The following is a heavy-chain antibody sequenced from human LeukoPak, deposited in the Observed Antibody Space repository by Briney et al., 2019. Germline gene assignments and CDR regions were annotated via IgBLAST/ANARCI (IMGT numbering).Heavy chain of an antibody. CDR2: ISAYNANT. D-gene: IGHD2-21*02. J-gene: IGHJ6*02. CDR1: GYTFTNFG. V-gene: IGHV1-18*01. CDR3: AGGACGGDCYYGLGYYYGMDV. Sequence: ASVKVSCKASGYTFTNFGISWVRQAPGQGLEWMGWISAYNANTNYAQKLQGRVTMTTDTSTSTAYMELRSLRSDDTAVYYCAGGACGGDCYYGLGYYYGMDVWGQGTTVTVSS.